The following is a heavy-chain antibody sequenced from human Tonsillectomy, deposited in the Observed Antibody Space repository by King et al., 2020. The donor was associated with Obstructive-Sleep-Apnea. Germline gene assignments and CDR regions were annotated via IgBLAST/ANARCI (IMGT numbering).Heavy chain of an antibody. CDR2: ISWNSGRI. J-gene: IGHJ4*02. V-gene: IGHV3-9*01. Sequence: VQLVESGGGLVQPGRSLRLSCAASGFTFDDYTMHWVRQAPGKGLEWVSGISWNSGRIGYAESVKGRFTISRDNAKNSLYMQMNSLRVDDTALYYCAKGLNSGWYVGPDYWGQGTLVTVSS. D-gene: IGHD6-19*01. CDR3: AKGLNSGWYVGPDY. CDR1: GFTFDDYT.